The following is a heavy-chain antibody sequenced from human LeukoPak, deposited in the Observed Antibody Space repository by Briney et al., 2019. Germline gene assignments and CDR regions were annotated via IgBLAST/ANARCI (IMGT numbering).Heavy chain of an antibody. J-gene: IGHJ4*02. V-gene: IGHV3-23*01. CDR2: ISGSGGST. CDR1: GFTVSSNY. CDR3: AKSLGRGDSDDY. Sequence: GGSLRLSCAASGFTVSSNYMSWVRQAPGKGLEWVSAISGSGGSTYYADSVKGRFTISRDNSKNTLYLQMNSLRAEDTAVYYCAKSLGRGDSDDYWGQGTLVTVSS. D-gene: IGHD4-17*01.